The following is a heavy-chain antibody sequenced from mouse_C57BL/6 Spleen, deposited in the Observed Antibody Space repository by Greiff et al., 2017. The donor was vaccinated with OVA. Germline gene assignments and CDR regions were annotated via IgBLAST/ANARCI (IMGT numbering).Heavy chain of an antibody. CDR1: GFTFSDYY. Sequence: EVKLVESEGGLVQPGSSMKLSCTASGFTFSDYYMAWVRQVPEKGLEWVANINYDGSSTYYLDSLKSRFLISGDNAKNILYLQMSSLKSEDTATYYCARSPHYDAMDYWGQGTTVTVSS. CDR3: ARSPHYDAMDY. V-gene: IGHV5-16*01. CDR2: INYDGSST. J-gene: IGHJ4*01.